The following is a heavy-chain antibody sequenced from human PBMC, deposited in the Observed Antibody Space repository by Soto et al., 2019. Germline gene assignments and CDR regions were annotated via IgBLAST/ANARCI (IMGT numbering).Heavy chain of an antibody. J-gene: IGHJ5*02. CDR1: GFTFSSYW. D-gene: IGHD3-9*01. CDR3: ARVGVLRYFGWWFDP. Sequence: GGSLRLSCAASGFTFSSYWMSWVRQAPGKGLEWVANIKQDGSEKYYVDSVKGRFTISRDNAKNSLYLQMNSLRAEDTAVYYCARVGVLRYFGWWFDPWGQGTLVTVSS. CDR2: IKQDGSEK. V-gene: IGHV3-7*03.